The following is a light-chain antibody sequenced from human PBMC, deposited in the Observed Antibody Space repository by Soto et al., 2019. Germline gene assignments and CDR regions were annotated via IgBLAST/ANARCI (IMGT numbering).Light chain of an antibody. Sequence: DIQMTQSPSSLSASVGDRVTITCRASQGISSYLAWYQQKPGKAPKLLIYAASSLQSGVPSRFSGSGSGTDFTLTISSLQPEDFATYYCQQANSFPITFGQGTRLEI. CDR2: AAS. CDR1: QGISSY. V-gene: IGKV1-12*01. J-gene: IGKJ5*01. CDR3: QQANSFPIT.